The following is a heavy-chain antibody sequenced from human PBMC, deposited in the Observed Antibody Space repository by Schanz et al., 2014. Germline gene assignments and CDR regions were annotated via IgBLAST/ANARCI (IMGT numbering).Heavy chain of an antibody. D-gene: IGHD5-18*01. CDR1: GGTFSSYT. V-gene: IGHV1-69*02. J-gene: IGHJ6*02. CDR3: ARGPAQGYSYGHNIGAYYYGMDV. CDR2: IIPVLAIA. Sequence: QVQLVQSGAEVKKPGSSVKVSCTASGGTFSSYTISWIRQAPGQGLEWMGRIIPVLAIADYAQKFQGRVTIAADKSTSTASMELSSLRSEDTAVYYCARGPAQGYSYGHNIGAYYYGMDVWGQGTTGTVSS.